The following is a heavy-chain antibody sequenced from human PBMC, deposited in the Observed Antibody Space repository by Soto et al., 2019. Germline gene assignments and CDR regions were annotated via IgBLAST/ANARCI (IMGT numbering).Heavy chain of an antibody. CDR3: ARHERGMVRGVLGANWFDP. D-gene: IGHD3-10*01. CDR1: GGSISSSSYY. Sequence: QLQLQESGPGLVKPSETLSLTCTVSGGSISSSSYYWGWIRQPPGKGLEWIGSIYYSGSTYYNPSLKSRVTISVDTSKNQFSLKLSSVTAADTAVYYCARHERGMVRGVLGANWFDPWGQGTLVTVSS. J-gene: IGHJ5*02. V-gene: IGHV4-39*01. CDR2: IYYSGST.